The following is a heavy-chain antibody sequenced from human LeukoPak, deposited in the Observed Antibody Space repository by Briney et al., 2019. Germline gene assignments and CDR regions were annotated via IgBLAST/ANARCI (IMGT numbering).Heavy chain of an antibody. V-gene: IGHV4-59*01. Sequence: SETLSLTCSVSGGSISSYYWSWIRQPPGKGLEWIGYIYYSGSTNYNPSLKSRVTIPVDTSKNQFSLKLSSVTAADTAVYYCAREAYFSGRYPLDYWGQGTLVTVSS. CDR2: IYYSGST. J-gene: IGHJ4*02. D-gene: IGHD6-19*01. CDR3: AREAYFSGRYPLDY. CDR1: GGSISSYY.